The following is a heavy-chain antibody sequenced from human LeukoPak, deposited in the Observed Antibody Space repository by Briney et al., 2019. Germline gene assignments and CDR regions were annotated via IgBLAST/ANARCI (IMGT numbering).Heavy chain of an antibody. CDR1: GFTFSTYA. D-gene: IGHD3-22*01. CDR3: AKDATYYYDSSGYS. Sequence: PGGSLRLSCAASGFTFSTYAMSWVRQAPGKGLEWVSVISGSGGSTYYADSVKGRFTISRDNSKNTLYLQMNSLRAEDTAVYYCAKDATYYYDSSGYSWGQGTLVTVSS. J-gene: IGHJ5*02. V-gene: IGHV3-23*01. CDR2: ISGSGGST.